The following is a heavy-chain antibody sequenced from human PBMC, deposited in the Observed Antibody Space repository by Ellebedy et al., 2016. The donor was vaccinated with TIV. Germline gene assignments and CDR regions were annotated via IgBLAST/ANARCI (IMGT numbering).Heavy chain of an antibody. CDR3: VKDTSPGGSDY. V-gene: IGHV3-48*01. CDR1: GFTFSTYS. CDR2: ISSSSSTI. D-gene: IGHD3-10*01. J-gene: IGHJ4*02. Sequence: GESLKISCAASGFTFSTYSMNWVRQAPGKGLEWVSYISSSSSTIYYADSVKGRFTISRDNAKNSLYLQMDSLRPEDTAFYYCVKDTSPGGSDYWGQGILVTVSS.